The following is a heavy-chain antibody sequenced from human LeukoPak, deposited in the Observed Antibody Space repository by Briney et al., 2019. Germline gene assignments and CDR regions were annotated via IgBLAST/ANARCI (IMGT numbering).Heavy chain of an antibody. CDR1: GFTFDDYA. J-gene: IGHJ4*02. CDR3: AKGGLYSYGYFDY. Sequence: GGSLRLSCAASGFTFDDYAMHWVRQAPGKGLEWVSGISWNSGSIGYADSVKGRFTISRDNAKNSLYLQMNSLRAEDTALYYCAKGGLYSYGYFDYWGQGTLVTISS. CDR2: ISWNSGSI. D-gene: IGHD5-18*01. V-gene: IGHV3-9*01.